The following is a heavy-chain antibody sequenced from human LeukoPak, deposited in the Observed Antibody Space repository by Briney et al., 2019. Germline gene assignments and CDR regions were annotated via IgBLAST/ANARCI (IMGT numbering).Heavy chain of an antibody. D-gene: IGHD4-11*01. CDR1: GGSITSSNW. V-gene: IGHV4-4*02. CDR3: AKSNAWDWFDP. CDR2: IYYTGNT. Sequence: SETLSLTCAVSGGSITSSNWWSWVRQPPGEGLEWIGEIYYTGNTNYNPSLKSRVTISVDKSNNQFSLNLSSVTAADTAVYYCAKSNAWDWFDPWGQGTLVTVSS. J-gene: IGHJ5*02.